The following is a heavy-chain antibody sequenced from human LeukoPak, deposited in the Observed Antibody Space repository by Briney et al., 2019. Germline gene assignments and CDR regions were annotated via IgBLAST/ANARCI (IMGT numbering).Heavy chain of an antibody. CDR3: AKALSPYYSVGY. Sequence: GGSLRLSCAASGFTFSSYGMHWVRQAPGKGLEWVAVISYDGSNKYYADSVKGRFTISRDNSKNTLYLQMNSLRAEDTAVYYCAKALSPYYSVGYWGQGTLVTVSS. V-gene: IGHV3-30*18. CDR2: ISYDGSNK. D-gene: IGHD3-22*01. J-gene: IGHJ4*02. CDR1: GFTFSSYG.